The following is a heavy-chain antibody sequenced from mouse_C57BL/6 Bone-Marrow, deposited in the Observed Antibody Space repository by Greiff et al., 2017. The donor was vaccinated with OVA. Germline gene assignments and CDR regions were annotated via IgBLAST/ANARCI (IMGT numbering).Heavy chain of an antibody. CDR1: GFTFSDFY. CDR2: SRNKANDYTT. V-gene: IGHV7-1*01. D-gene: IGHD1-1*01. CDR3: ARDALYYYGSSNWYFDV. J-gene: IGHJ1*03. Sequence: EVKVVESGGGLVQSGRSLRLSCATSGFTFSDFYMEWVRQAPGKGLEWIAASRNKANDYTTEYSASVKGRFIVSRDTSQSILYLQMNALRAEDTAIYYCARDALYYYGSSNWYFDVWGTGTTVTVSS.